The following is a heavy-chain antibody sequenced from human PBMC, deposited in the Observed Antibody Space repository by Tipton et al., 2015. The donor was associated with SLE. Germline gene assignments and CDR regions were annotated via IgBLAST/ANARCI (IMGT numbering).Heavy chain of an antibody. J-gene: IGHJ4*02. D-gene: IGHD1-26*01. V-gene: IGHV3-11*04. CDR3: AVSFGVGAQWENYLDN. Sequence: QLVQSGGALVKPGGSLRLSCAASGFSFSDYYMSWIRQTPGKGLEWVAYISSNGGLIYYADSVRGRFTISRDNAKKSLYLQMNTLRVDDTAVYYCAVSFGVGAQWENYLDNWGQGTLVTVSS. CDR1: GFSFSDYY. CDR2: ISSNGGLI.